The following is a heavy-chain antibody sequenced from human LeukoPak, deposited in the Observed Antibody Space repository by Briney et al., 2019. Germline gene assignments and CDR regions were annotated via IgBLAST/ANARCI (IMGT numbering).Heavy chain of an antibody. Sequence: SETLSLTCTVSGGSISSGGYYWSWIRQHPGKGLEWIGSIFYSGYTYHNPSLKSRVTISVDTSKNQFSLKLSSVTAADTAVYYCARGGDWRFDYWGQGTLVTVSS. CDR2: IFYSGYT. J-gene: IGHJ4*02. CDR3: ARGGDWRFDY. CDR1: GGSISSGGYY. V-gene: IGHV4-31*03. D-gene: IGHD2-21*02.